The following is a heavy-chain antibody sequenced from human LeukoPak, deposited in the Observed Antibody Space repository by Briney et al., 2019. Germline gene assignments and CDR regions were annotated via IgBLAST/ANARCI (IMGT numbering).Heavy chain of an antibody. V-gene: IGHV4-38-2*02. J-gene: IGHJ4*02. CDR2: LYRSGST. CDR1: GYSISSDYY. CDR3: ARDSRIAVAGFYYFDY. D-gene: IGHD6-19*01. Sequence: PSETLSLTCTVSGYSISSDYYWGWIRQPPGKGLEWIGSLYRSGSTYYNPSLKSRVTISLDTSKNQFSLKLSSVTAADTAVYYCARDSRIAVAGFYYFDYWGQGTLVTVSS.